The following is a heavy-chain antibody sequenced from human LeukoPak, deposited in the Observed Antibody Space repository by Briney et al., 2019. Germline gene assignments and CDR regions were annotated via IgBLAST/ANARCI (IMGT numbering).Heavy chain of an antibody. Sequence: SETLSLTCTVSDGSISSSSYYWGWIRQPPGKGLEWIGSIYYSGSTYYNPSLKSRVTISVDTSKNQFSLKLGSVTAADTAVYYCASSKSVGWYFDLWGRGTLVTVSS. CDR3: ASSKSVGWYFDL. CDR2: IYYSGST. V-gene: IGHV4-39*07. D-gene: IGHD2-2*01. CDR1: DGSISSSSYY. J-gene: IGHJ2*01.